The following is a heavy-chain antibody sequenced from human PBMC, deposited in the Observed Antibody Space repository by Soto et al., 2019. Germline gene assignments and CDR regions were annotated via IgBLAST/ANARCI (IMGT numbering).Heavy chain of an antibody. CDR2: ISYSGST. J-gene: IGHJ6*02. CDR1: GRPISISSYY. D-gene: IGHD2-2*01. CDR3: ARLHGYCISTSCYGYYGMDV. V-gene: IGHV4-39*01. Sequence: SDPLSLTFIVSGRPISISSYYRGWIRQPPGKGLEWIGSISYSGSTYYNPSLKSRVTMSVDTSKNQFSLKLSSVTAADTAVYYCARLHGYCISTSCYGYYGMDVWGQGTTVT.